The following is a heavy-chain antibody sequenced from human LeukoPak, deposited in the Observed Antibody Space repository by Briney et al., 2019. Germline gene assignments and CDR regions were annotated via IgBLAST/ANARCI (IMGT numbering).Heavy chain of an antibody. D-gene: IGHD5-18*01. J-gene: IGHJ4*02. CDR2: LNHSGST. V-gene: IGHV4-34*01. CDR1: GGSFSGYY. Sequence: SETLSLTCAVYGGSFSGYYWSWIRQPPGKGLEWIGELNHSGSTNYNPSLKSRVTISVDTSKNQVPLKLSSVTAADTAVYYCASRDTATGLDWGQGTLVTVSS. CDR3: ASRDTATGLD.